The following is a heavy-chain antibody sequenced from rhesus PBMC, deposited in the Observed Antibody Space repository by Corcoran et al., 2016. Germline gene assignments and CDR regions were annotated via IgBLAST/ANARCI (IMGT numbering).Heavy chain of an antibody. V-gene: IGHV3S25*01. CDR1: GFTFSSYW. Sequence: EVQLVESGGGLAKPGGSLRLSCAASGFTFSSYWMNWVRQAPGKGLEWVSASNSGGGSPYNADSVKGRFTISRDNSKNTRSLQMNSLRAEDTAVYYCAKARGYSGYSSFDYWGQGVLVTVSS. J-gene: IGHJ4*01. CDR3: AKARGYSGYSSFDY. D-gene: IGHD5-42*01. CDR2: SNSGGGSP.